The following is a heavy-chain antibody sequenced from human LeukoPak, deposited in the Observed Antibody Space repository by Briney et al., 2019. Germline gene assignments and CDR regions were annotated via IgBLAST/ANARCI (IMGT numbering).Heavy chain of an antibody. V-gene: IGHV5-51*01. CDR3: ARRYGSSWYFMDV. D-gene: IGHD6-13*01. J-gene: IGHJ6*03. Sequence: GESLKISCKGSGYSFTSYWIGWVRQMPGKGLEWMGIIYPGDSDARYSPSYQGQVTISADKSISTAYLQWSSLKASDTAMYYCARRYGSSWYFMDVWGKGTTVTVSS. CDR1: GYSFTSYW. CDR2: IYPGDSDA.